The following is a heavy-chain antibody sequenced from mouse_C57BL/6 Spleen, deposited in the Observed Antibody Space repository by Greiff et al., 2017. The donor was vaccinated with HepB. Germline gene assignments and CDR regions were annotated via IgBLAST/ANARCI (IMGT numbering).Heavy chain of an antibody. Sequence: EVKLVDSGGDLVKPGGSLKLSCAASGFTFSSYGLSWVRQTPDKRLEWVATISSGGSYTYYPDSVKGRFTISRDDAKNTQYLQMSSLKSEDTAMYYCARHGNGSSPFEDWGQGTTLTVSS. CDR3: ARHGNGSSPFED. D-gene: IGHD1-1*01. J-gene: IGHJ2*01. CDR1: GFTFSSYG. CDR2: ISSGGSYT. V-gene: IGHV5-6*01.